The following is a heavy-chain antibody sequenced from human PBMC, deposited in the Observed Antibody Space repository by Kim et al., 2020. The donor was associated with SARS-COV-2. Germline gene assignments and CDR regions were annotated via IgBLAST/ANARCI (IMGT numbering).Heavy chain of an antibody. J-gene: IGHJ6*02. CDR2: IKSKTDGGTT. CDR3: TTDPPITMVRGVISRDYYYGMDV. Sequence: GGSLRLSCAASGFTFSNAWMSWVRQAPGKGLEWVGRIKSKTDGGTTDYAAPVKGRFTISRDDSKNTLYLQMNSLKTEDTAVYYCTTDPPITMVRGVISRDYYYGMDVWGQGTTVTVSS. CDR1: GFTFSNAW. D-gene: IGHD3-10*01. V-gene: IGHV3-15*01.